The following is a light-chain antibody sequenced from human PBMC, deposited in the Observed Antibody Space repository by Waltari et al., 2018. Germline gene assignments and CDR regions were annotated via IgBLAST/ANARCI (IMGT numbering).Light chain of an antibody. J-gene: IGLJ2*01. V-gene: IGLV2-14*03. CDR3: ISYSSTTTLV. CDR1: SNDVGGYDY. Sequence: QSALTQPASVSGSPGQSITISCTGTSNDVGGYDYVSWYQQHPEKAPKLVLFDVTNRASGIARRVSACKSGNMASLTISGLQAEDEAVYYCISYSSTTTLVFGGGTKGTVL. CDR2: DVT.